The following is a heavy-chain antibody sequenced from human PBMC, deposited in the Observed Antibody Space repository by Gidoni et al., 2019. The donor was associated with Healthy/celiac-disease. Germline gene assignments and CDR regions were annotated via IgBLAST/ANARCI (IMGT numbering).Heavy chain of an antibody. J-gene: IGHJ6*02. CDR1: GGSFSDSY. V-gene: IGHV4-59*01. Sequence: QVQLQDLGPGLVKPSSPLCPPCTALGGSFSDSYWSWIRLPPGKGMEWIGYIYYSRSTNYNASVKSRVTISVDTSKIQCSLKLSAVTATDTAVYCCARDRWLGWEYYYYGMDVWGQGTTVTVSS. CDR3: ARDRWLGWEYYYYGMDV. CDR2: IYYSRST. D-gene: IGHD6-19*01.